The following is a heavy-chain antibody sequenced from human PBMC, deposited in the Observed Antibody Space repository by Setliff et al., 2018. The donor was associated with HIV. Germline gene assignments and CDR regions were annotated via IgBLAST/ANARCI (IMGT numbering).Heavy chain of an antibody. D-gene: IGHD6-19*01. Sequence: PSETLSLTCAVYGGSFSGYYWSWIRQAPGKGLEWIGEINHSGRTKYNPSLKSRVTLSVDTSKNQFSLKLTSVTAADTAMYHCARDRSSGWSKDWFDTWGQGILVTVSS. V-gene: IGHV4-34*01. CDR2: INHSGRT. CDR3: ARDRSSGWSKDWFDT. CDR1: GGSFSGYY. J-gene: IGHJ5*02.